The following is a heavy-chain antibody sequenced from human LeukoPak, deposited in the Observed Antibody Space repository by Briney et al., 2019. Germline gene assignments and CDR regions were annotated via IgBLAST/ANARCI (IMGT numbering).Heavy chain of an antibody. D-gene: IGHD6-13*01. CDR1: GFTFSSYG. CDR2: IWYDGSNK. CDR3: AKDRVPGIAAPGPFDY. J-gene: IGHJ4*02. V-gene: IGHV3-33*06. Sequence: QPGRSLRLSCAASGFTFSSYGMHWVRQAPGKGLEWVAVIWYDGSNKYYADSVKGRFTIYRDNSRNTLYLQMNSLRAEDTAVYYCAKDRVPGIAAPGPFDYWGQGTLVTVSS.